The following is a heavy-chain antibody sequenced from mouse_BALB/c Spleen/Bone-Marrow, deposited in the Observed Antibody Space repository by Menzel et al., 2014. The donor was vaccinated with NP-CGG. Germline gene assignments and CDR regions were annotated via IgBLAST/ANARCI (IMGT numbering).Heavy chain of an antibody. CDR1: GYTLTSYW. D-gene: IGHD2-1*01. J-gene: IGHJ2*01. CDR2: INPSNGRT. CDR3: ARCYYGNYFDY. V-gene: IGHV1S81*02. Sequence: QVQLQQPGAELVKPGASVKLSCKASGYTLTSYWMHWVKQRPGQGLEWIGEINPSNGRTNYNEKFESKATLTVDKSSSTAYMQLSSLTSEDSAVYYCARCYYGNYFDYWGQGTTLTVSS.